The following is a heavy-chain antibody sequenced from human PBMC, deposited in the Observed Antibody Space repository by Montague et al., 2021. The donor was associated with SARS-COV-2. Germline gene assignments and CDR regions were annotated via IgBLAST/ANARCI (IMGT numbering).Heavy chain of an antibody. CDR1: GFTFSSYG. V-gene: IGHV3-33*06. CDR3: AKDSEALMDV. J-gene: IGHJ6*02. D-gene: IGHD3-10*01. CDR2: IWYDGSNK. Sequence: RLSLSASGFTFSSYGMHWVRQAPGKGLEWVAVIWYDGSNKYYADSVKGRFTISRDNSKNTLYLQMNSLRAEDTAVYYCAKDSEALMDVWGQGTTVTVSS.